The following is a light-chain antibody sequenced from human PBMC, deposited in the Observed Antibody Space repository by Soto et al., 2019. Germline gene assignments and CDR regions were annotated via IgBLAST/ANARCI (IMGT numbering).Light chain of an antibody. CDR1: QSVLYSSNNKNY. CDR3: QQYFTSSWT. V-gene: IGKV4-1*01. Sequence: IVMTQSPDSVAVYLGERATINCTSSQSVLYSSNNKNYLAWFQQRPGQPPRLLLYWASTRESGVPDRFSGSGSGTDFTLTISSLQAEDAAVYYCQQYFTSSWTFGQGTKVEIK. CDR2: WAS. J-gene: IGKJ1*01.